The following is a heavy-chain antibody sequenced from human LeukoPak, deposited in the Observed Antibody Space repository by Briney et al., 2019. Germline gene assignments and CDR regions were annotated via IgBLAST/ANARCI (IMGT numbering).Heavy chain of an antibody. CDR1: GFTFSSYA. Sequence: GGSLRLSCAASGFTFSSYAIHWVRQAPGKGLEWVAVISFDGSYKYYADSVKGRFTISRDNSKNTLYLQMNSLRSEDTAVYYCARDASPLWFGELLSYAFDIWGQGTMVTVSS. D-gene: IGHD3-10*01. CDR3: ARDASPLWFGELLSYAFDI. CDR2: ISFDGSYK. V-gene: IGHV3-30*04. J-gene: IGHJ3*02.